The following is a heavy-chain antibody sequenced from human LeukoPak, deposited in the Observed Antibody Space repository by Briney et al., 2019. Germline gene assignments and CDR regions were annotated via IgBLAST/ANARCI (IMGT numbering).Heavy chain of an antibody. V-gene: IGHV1-46*01. CDR1: GYTFTSYY. CDR3: ARDGVYSSGWYGPSAYYYYYYMDV. Sequence: GASVKVSCKASGYTFTSYYMHWVRQAPGQGLEWMGIINPSGGSTSYAQKFQGRVTMTTDTSTSTAYMELRSLRSDDTAVYYCARDGVYSSGWYGPSAYYYYYYMDVWGKGTTVTVSS. CDR2: INPSGGST. D-gene: IGHD6-19*01. J-gene: IGHJ6*03.